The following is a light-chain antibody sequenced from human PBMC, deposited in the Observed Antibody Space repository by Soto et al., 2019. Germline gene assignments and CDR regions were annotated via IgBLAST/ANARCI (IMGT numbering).Light chain of an antibody. J-gene: IGKJ4*01. CDR3: QQRANWLLT. CDR2: DTS. V-gene: IGKV3-11*01. CDR1: QSLSSF. Sequence: EIVLTQSPATLSLSPGERATLFCRASQSLSSFLAWFQQKPGQAPRLLIYDTSNRATGIPARFSGSGSGTDLTLTISSLEPEDFAIYFCQQRANWLLTFGGGTKVEIK.